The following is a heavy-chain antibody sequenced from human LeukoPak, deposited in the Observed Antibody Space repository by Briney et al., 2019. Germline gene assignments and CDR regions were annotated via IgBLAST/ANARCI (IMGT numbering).Heavy chain of an antibody. D-gene: IGHD2-15*01. CDR2: ISSSSSYI. V-gene: IGHV3-21*01. CDR3: ARDAPAGYCSGGSCYSWFDP. CDR1: GFTFSSYS. J-gene: IGHJ5*02. Sequence: PGGSLRLSCADSGFTFSSYSMNWVRQAPGKGLEWVSSISSSSSYIYYADSVKGRFTISRDNAKNSLYLQMNSLRAEDTAVYYCARDAPAGYCSGGSCYSWFDPWGQGTLVTVSS.